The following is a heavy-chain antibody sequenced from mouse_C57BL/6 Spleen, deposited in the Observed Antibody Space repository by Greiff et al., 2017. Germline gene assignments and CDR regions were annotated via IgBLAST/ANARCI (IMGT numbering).Heavy chain of an antibody. V-gene: IGHV1-69*01. Sequence: VQLQQPGAELVMPGASVKLSCKASGYTFTSYWMHWVKQRPGQGLEWIGEIDPSDSYTNYNQKFKGQSTLTVDKSSSTAYMQLSSLTSEDSAVYYCARELTGTGWYFDVWGTGTTVTVSS. D-gene: IGHD4-1*01. CDR1: GYTFTSYW. CDR3: ARELTGTGWYFDV. CDR2: IDPSDSYT. J-gene: IGHJ1*03.